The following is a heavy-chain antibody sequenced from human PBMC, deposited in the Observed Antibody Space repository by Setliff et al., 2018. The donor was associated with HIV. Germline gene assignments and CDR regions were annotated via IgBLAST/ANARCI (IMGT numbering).Heavy chain of an antibody. V-gene: IGHV4-39*02. J-gene: IGHJ3*02. Sequence: SETLSLTCTVSGGSVSSRGYYWGWIRQPPGKGPEWIANILYGGNTYYNPSLKSRVTISVDTSKNHFSLKLNSVTAADTAVYFCARPTTGVGGGAAFDIWGQVTMVTVSS. D-gene: IGHD2-8*01. CDR3: ARPTTGVGGGAAFDI. CDR1: GGSVSSRGYY. CDR2: ILYGGNT.